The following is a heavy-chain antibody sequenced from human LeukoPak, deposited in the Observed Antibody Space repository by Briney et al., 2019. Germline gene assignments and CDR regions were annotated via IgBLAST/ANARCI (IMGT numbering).Heavy chain of an antibody. V-gene: IGHV4-59*01. Sequence: SETLSLTCTVSGGSISSYYWSWIRQPPGKGLEWIGYIYYSGSTNYNPSLKSRVTISVDTSKNQFSLKLSSVTAADTAVYYCARAPYCSSTSCYGNWFDPWGQGTLVTVS. CDR3: ARAPYCSSTSCYGNWFDP. D-gene: IGHD2-2*01. CDR1: GGSISSYY. J-gene: IGHJ5*02. CDR2: IYYSGST.